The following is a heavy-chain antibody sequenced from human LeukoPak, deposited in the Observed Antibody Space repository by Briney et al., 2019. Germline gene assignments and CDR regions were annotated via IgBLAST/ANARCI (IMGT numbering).Heavy chain of an antibody. CDR1: GFTFSSYG. CDR3: ARGEWVRYFDWLPYNAFDI. V-gene: IGHV3-33*01. CDR2: IWYDGSNK. D-gene: IGHD3-9*01. Sequence: GGSLRLSCAASGFTFSSYGMHWVRQAPGKGLEWVAVIWYDGSNKYYADSVKGRFTISRDNSKNTLYLQMNSLRAEDTAVYYCARGEWVRYFDWLPYNAFDIWGQGTMVTVSS. J-gene: IGHJ3*02.